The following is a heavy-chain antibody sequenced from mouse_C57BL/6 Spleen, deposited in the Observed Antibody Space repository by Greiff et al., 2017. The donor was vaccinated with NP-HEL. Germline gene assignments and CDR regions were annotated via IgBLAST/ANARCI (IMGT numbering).Heavy chain of an antibody. CDR2: ISSGGSTI. D-gene: IGHD5-1-1*01. J-gene: IGHJ4*01. Sequence: EVQVEESGGGLVKPGGSLKLSCAASGFTFSDYGMHWVRQAPEKGLEWVAYISSGGSTIYYADTVKGRFTISRANAKYTLFMQMTSLRSEDTAMDYCASVIPHYYAMDYWGQGTSVTVSS. CDR1: GFTFSDYG. CDR3: ASVIPHYYAMDY. V-gene: IGHV5-17*01.